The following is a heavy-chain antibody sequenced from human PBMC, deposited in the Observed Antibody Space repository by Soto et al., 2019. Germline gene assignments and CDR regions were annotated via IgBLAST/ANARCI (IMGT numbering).Heavy chain of an antibody. CDR1: GYSFTSYW. J-gene: IGHJ6*02. CDR2: IDPSDSYT. D-gene: IGHD6-6*01. Sequence: PGESLKISCKGSGYSFTSYWISWVRQMPGKGLEWMGRIDPSDSYTNYSPSFQGHVTISADKSISTAYLQWSSLKASDTAMYYCARHPYSSSSYYYYGMDVWGQGTTVTVSS. V-gene: IGHV5-10-1*01. CDR3: ARHPYSSSSYYYYGMDV.